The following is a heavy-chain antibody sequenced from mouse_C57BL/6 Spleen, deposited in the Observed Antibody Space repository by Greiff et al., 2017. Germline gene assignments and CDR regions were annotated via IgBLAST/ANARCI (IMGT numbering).Heavy chain of an antibody. CDR3: ARGGNYVGDYFEY. J-gene: IGHJ2*01. CDR2: IYPGDGDT. V-gene: IGHV1-82*01. CDR1: GYAFSSSW. D-gene: IGHD2-1*01. Sequence: VQLQQSGPELVKPGASVKISCKASGYAFSSSWMNWVKQRPGKGLEWIGRIYPGDGDTNYNGKFKGKATLTADKSSSTAYMQLSSLPSEDSAVYFCARGGNYVGDYFEYWGQGTTLTVSS.